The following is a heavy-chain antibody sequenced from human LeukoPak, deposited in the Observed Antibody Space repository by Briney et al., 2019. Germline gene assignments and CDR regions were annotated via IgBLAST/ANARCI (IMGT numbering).Heavy chain of an antibody. CDR1: GGSITSDR. V-gene: IGHV4-59*01. Sequence: SETLSLTCPVSGGSITSDRWNWIRQPPGKGLEWIGCIYYSGSTYYNPSLKSRVTISVDMSKNQFSLRLTSVTAADTAVYYCARKNDFDIWGQGTLVTVSS. CDR2: IYYSGST. D-gene: IGHD2/OR15-2a*01. CDR3: ARKNDFDI. J-gene: IGHJ3*02.